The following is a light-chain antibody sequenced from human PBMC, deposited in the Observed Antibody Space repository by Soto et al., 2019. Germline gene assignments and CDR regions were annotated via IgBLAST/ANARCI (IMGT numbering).Light chain of an antibody. CDR3: QHYGHPRWT. J-gene: IGKJ1*01. Sequence: EMVLTQSPGTLSLSPGERATLHCRASQIGNTNYLAWYQQRPGQPPRLLIYSVFIRANGTPDRFSGSGSGTDFTLTISRLAPEDSALYYCQHYGHPRWTFGPGTRVEIK. CDR1: QIGNTNY. CDR2: SVF. V-gene: IGKV3-20*01.